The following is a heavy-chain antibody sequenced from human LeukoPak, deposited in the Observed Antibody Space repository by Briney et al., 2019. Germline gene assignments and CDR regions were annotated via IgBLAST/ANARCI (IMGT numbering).Heavy chain of an antibody. CDR1: GFTFSSYE. V-gene: IGHV3-48*03. CDR2: ISSSGGTM. J-gene: IGHJ6*03. CDR3: ARDGKVTTSYYYYYYYMDV. Sequence: SGGSLRLSCAASGFTFSSYEMNWVRQAAGKGLEWVSYISSSGGTMYYADSAKGRFTISRDNTKNSLYLQMNSLRAEDTAVYYCARDGKVTTSYYYYYYYMDVWGKGTTVTVSS. D-gene: IGHD4-11*01.